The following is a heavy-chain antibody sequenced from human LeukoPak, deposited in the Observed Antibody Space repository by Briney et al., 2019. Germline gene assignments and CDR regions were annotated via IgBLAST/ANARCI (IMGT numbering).Heavy chain of an antibody. D-gene: IGHD5-18*01. CDR2: ISWNSGNI. V-gene: IGHV3-9*01. J-gene: IGHJ4*02. CDR1: GFSFDDYA. Sequence: PGGSLRLSCAASGFSFDDYAMHWVRQAPGKGLEWASGISWNSGNIGYADSVKGRFTISRDNAKNSLYLQMNSLRADDTALYYCAKDTRGYSYGSYFDYWGQGTLVTVSS. CDR3: AKDTRGYSYGSYFDY.